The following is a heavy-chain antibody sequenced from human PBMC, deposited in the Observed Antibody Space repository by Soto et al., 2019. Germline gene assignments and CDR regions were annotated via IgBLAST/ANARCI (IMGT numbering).Heavy chain of an antibody. Sequence: GGSLRLSCAASGFTFSTYAMSWVRQAPRKGLEWVSSISGSGGNTYYADSVKGRFTISRDNSKTTLYLQMNSLRAEDTAVYYCAKDQEVVAAVSHLDYWGQGTLVTVSS. CDR3: AKDQEVVAAVSHLDY. D-gene: IGHD2-15*01. CDR1: GFTFSTYA. J-gene: IGHJ4*02. V-gene: IGHV3-23*01. CDR2: ISGSGGNT.